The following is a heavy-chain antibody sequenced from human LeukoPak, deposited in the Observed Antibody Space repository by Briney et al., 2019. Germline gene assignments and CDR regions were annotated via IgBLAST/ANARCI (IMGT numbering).Heavy chain of an antibody. Sequence: PGGSLRLSCAASGFTFDDYAMHWVRQAPGKGLEWVSGISWNSGNIGYADSVKGRFTISRDNAKNSLYLQMNSLGAEDTAFYYCAKDIAYDSSGGFDYWGQGTLVTVSS. J-gene: IGHJ4*02. D-gene: IGHD3-22*01. V-gene: IGHV3-9*01. CDR2: ISWNSGNI. CDR1: GFTFDDYA. CDR3: AKDIAYDSSGGFDY.